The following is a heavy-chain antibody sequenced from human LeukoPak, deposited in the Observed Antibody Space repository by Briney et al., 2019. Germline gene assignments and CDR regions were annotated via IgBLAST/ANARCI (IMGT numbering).Heavy chain of an antibody. CDR2: ISAYNGNT. CDR1: GYTFTSYG. CDR3: AREPRIAAAAYWFDP. V-gene: IGHV1-18*01. D-gene: IGHD6-13*01. J-gene: IGHJ5*02. Sequence: ASVKVSCKASGYTFTSYGISWVRQAPGQGLEWMGWISAYNGNTNYAQKLQGRVTMTTDTSTSTAYMELRSLRSDDTAVYYCAREPRIAAAAYWFDPWGQGTLVTVSS.